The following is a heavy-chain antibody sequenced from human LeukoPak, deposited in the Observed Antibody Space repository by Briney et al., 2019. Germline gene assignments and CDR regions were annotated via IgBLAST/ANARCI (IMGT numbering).Heavy chain of an antibody. J-gene: IGHJ4*02. CDR2: ISSSSPYI. D-gene: IGHD3-22*01. V-gene: IGHV3-21*01. CDR3: ARDYYESSGYYPWNY. CDR1: GFTFSDYS. Sequence: GGSLRLSCAASGFTFSDYSMNWVRQAPGKGLEWVASISSSSPYIYYTDSVKGRFTISRDNAKNSLYLQMNSLRAEDTAVYYCARDYYESSGYYPWNYWGQGTLVTVSS.